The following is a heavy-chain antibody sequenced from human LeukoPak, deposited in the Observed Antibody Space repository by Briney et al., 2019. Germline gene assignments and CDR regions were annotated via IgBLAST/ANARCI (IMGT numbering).Heavy chain of an antibody. D-gene: IGHD1-1*01. J-gene: IGHJ3*02. V-gene: IGHV3-23*01. CDR3: ARRTGTTVGAFDI. CDR1: GFTFSSYA. CDR2: ISGSGGST. Sequence: GGSLRLSCAASGFTFSSYAMNWVRQAPGKGLEWVSAISGSGGSTYYADSVKGRFTISRDNSKNTLYLQMNSLRAEDTAVYYCARRTGTTVGAFDIWGQGTMVTVSS.